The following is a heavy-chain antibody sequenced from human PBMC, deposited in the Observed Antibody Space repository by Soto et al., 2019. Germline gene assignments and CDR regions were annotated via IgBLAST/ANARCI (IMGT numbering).Heavy chain of an antibody. CDR3: ARGRYGDY. Sequence: QVHLVQSGAEVKKPGASVKVSCKASGYTFTSYGITWVRQAPGQGLEWMGWISAHNGNTDYAQKLKGRVIVTRDPSTSTADIELRSLISDDTAVYYCARGRYGDYWGQGALVTVSS. CDR2: ISAHNGNT. J-gene: IGHJ4*02. CDR1: GYTFTSYG. D-gene: IGHD1-1*01. V-gene: IGHV1-18*01.